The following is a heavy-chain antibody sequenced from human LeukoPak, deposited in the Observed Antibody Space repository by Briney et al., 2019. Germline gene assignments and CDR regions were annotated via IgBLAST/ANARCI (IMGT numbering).Heavy chain of an antibody. D-gene: IGHD6-13*01. CDR3: ARGSGSSWPDNWFDP. Sequence: SETLSLTCAVYGGSLSDYYWSWIRQPPGKGLEWIGEINHSGSTNYNPSLKSRVTISLDTSKNQFSLKLRYVTAADTAVYYCARGSGSSWPDNWFDPWGQGTLVTVSS. CDR1: GGSLSDYY. V-gene: IGHV4-34*01. CDR2: INHSGST. J-gene: IGHJ5*02.